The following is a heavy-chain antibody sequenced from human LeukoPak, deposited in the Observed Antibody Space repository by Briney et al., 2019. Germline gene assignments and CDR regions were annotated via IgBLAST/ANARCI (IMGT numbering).Heavy chain of an antibody. J-gene: IGHJ4*02. CDR1: GFTFSSYS. CDR3: ARDLEISGIAAAGGGDY. Sequence: GGSLRLSYAASGFTFSSYSMNWVRQAPGKGLEWVSYISSSSSTIYYADSVKGRFTISRDNAKNSLYLQMNSLRAEDTAVYYCARDLEISGIAAAGGGDYWGQGTLVTVSS. V-gene: IGHV3-48*01. CDR2: ISSSSSTI. D-gene: IGHD6-13*01.